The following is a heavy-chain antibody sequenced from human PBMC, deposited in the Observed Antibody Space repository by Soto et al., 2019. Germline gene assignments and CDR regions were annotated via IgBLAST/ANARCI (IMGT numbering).Heavy chain of an antibody. Sequence: PGESLKISCKGSGYSFTSYWIGWVRQMPGKGLEWMGIIYPGDSDTRYSPSFQGQVTISADKSISTAYLQWSSLKASDTAMYYCARPHYYYDSSGYPLYYFDYWGQGTLVTVSS. J-gene: IGHJ4*02. CDR1: GYSFTSYW. V-gene: IGHV5-51*01. D-gene: IGHD3-22*01. CDR2: IYPGDSDT. CDR3: ARPHYYYDSSGYPLYYFDY.